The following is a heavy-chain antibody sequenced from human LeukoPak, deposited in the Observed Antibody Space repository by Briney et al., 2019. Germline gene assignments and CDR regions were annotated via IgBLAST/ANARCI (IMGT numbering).Heavy chain of an antibody. V-gene: IGHV3-11*01. CDR3: ASGKYDSSPFLQH. CDR2: ISSSGSII. J-gene: IGHJ1*01. D-gene: IGHD3-22*01. CDR1: GFTFSDYY. Sequence: PGGSLRLSCAASGFTFSDYYMSWIRQAPGKGLEWVSYISSSGSIIYYADSVKGRFTISRDNAKNSMYLQMNSLRAEDTAVYYCASGKYDSSPFLQHWGQGTLVTVSS.